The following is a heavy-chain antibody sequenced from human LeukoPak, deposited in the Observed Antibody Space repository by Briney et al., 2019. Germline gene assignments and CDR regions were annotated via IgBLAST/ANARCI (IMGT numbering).Heavy chain of an antibody. CDR1: GGSFSGYY. J-gene: IGHJ4*02. CDR3: ARAEHVSEVDIVATTAYYFDY. Sequence: SETLSLTCAVYGGSFSGYYWSWIRQPPGKGLEWIGEINHSGSTNYNPSLKSRVTISVDTSKNQSSLKLSSVTAADTAVYYCARAEHVSEVDIVATTAYYFDYWGQGTLVTVSS. CDR2: INHSGST. D-gene: IGHD5-12*01. V-gene: IGHV4-34*01.